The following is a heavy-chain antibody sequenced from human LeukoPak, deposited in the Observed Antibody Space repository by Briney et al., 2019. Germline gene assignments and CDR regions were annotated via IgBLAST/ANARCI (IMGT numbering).Heavy chain of an antibody. D-gene: IGHD3-10*01. J-gene: IGHJ4*02. CDR2: IKQDGSEK. CDR1: GYKFNDYW. V-gene: IGHV3-7*01. CDR3: ASGRGVYYFDS. Sequence: GGSLRLSCAASGYKFNDYWMSWVRQAPGKGLEWVANIKQDGSEKYYVDSVKGRFTISRDNAKNPLFLQMHSLRAEDTAVYFCASGRGVYYFDSCGQGTLVTVSS.